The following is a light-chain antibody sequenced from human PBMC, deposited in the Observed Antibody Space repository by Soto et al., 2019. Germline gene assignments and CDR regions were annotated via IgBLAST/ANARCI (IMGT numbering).Light chain of an antibody. CDR3: FSHRSGDSHV. Sequence: QSALTRTASVSGSPGQSVTISCTGTSSDIGAYNYVSWYQQYPGKAPKLMIYGVTNRPSGVSNRFSGSKTGNTASLTISGLQAEDEADYYCFSHRSGDSHVFGTGTKVTVL. CDR1: SSDIGAYNY. CDR2: GVT. V-gene: IGLV2-14*01. J-gene: IGLJ1*01.